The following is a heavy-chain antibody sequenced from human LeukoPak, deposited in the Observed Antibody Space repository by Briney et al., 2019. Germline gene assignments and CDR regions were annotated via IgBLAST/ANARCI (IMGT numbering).Heavy chain of an antibody. Sequence: GGSLRLSCAASGFTFSSYAMSWVRQAPGKGLEWVSGINGSGGSTYYAASVKGRSTISRDNSKNTLDLQMNSLRAEDTAVYYCAKDKDYYGSGNYMDVWGKGTTVIVSS. V-gene: IGHV3-23*01. CDR2: INGSGGST. CDR1: GFTFSSYA. J-gene: IGHJ6*03. CDR3: AKDKDYYGSGNYMDV. D-gene: IGHD3-10*01.